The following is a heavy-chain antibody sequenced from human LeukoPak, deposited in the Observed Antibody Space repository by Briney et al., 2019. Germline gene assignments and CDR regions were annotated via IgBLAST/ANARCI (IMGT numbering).Heavy chain of an antibody. D-gene: IGHD6-13*01. J-gene: IGHJ3*02. CDR2: IYYSGST. V-gene: IGHV4-59*12. CDR3: ARPQQLTRRDAFDI. Sequence: NPSETLSLTCTVSGGSISSYYWSWIRQPPGKGLEWIGYIYYSGSTNYNPSLKSRVTISVDTSKNQFSLKLSSVTAADTAVYYCARPQQLTRRDAFDIWGQGTMVTVSS. CDR1: GGSISSYY.